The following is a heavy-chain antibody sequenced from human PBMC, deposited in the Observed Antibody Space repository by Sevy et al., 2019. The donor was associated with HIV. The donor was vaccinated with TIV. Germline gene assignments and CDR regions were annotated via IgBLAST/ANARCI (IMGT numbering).Heavy chain of an antibody. CDR1: GFTFSSYA. CDR2: ISYDGSNK. J-gene: IGHJ4*02. CDR3: AREHPSSICSGGSCCPDGYFDY. D-gene: IGHD2-15*01. Sequence: GGCLRLSCAASGFTFSSYAMHWVRQAPGKGLEWVAVISYDGSNKYYADSVKGRFTISRDNSKNTLYLQMNSLRAEDTAVYYCAREHPSSICSGGSCCPDGYFDYWGQGTLVTVSS. V-gene: IGHV3-30-3*01.